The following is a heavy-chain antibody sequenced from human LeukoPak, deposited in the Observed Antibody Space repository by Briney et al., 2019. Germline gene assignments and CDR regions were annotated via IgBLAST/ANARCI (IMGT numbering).Heavy chain of an antibody. V-gene: IGHV1-24*01. CDR1: GKTLSDLS. Sequence: ASVKVSCKVSGKTLSDLSIHWLRQPPGKGLEWLGGSDPEDGERIYAQMFQGRVTMTEDTSIDTAYMELSSLRSEDTAVYYCASCERLAPYYYYYYMDVWGKGTTVTVSS. D-gene: IGHD2-21*01. J-gene: IGHJ6*03. CDR2: SDPEDGER. CDR3: ASCERLAPYYYYYYMDV.